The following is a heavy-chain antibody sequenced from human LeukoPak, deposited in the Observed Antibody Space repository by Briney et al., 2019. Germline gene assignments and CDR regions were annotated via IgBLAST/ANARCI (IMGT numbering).Heavy chain of an antibody. CDR3: ARQVGRPTTFDY. CDR2: FYSGGTT. D-gene: IGHD1-26*01. J-gene: IGHJ4*02. V-gene: IGHV3-53*01. Sequence: GGSLRLSCAASGFSVSSSYMSWVCQAPGKGLEWVSAFYSGGTTYYADSVKGRFTISTDTSKNTLYLQMNSLRAEDTAVYYCARQVGRPTTFDYWGQGTLVTVSS. CDR1: GFSVSSSY.